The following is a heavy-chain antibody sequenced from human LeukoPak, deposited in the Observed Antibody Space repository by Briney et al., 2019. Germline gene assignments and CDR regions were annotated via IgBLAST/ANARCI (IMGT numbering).Heavy chain of an antibody. Sequence: SETLSLTCTVSGGSLSSYYWSWIRQPPGKGLEWIGHIYYSGSTNYNPSLKSRVTISLNTSKNQFSLKLNSVTAADTAVYYCARYSSSWCYFDYWGQGTLVTVSS. D-gene: IGHD6-13*01. V-gene: IGHV4-59*01. CDR2: IYYSGST. CDR1: GGSLSSYY. J-gene: IGHJ4*02. CDR3: ARYSSSWCYFDY.